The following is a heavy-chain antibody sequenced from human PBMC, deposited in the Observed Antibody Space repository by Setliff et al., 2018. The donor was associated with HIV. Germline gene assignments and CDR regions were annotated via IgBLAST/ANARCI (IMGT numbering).Heavy chain of an antibody. J-gene: IGHJ4*02. V-gene: IGHV4-61*09. D-gene: IGHD6-19*01. Sequence: ASETLSLTCSVSGGSVNSGNYHWAWIRQPAGKGLEWIGHIYTSGSPHYKSSLTSRLTISLDTSRNQFSLKLTSVTAADSATYYYARWVYNSAWSLDYWGQGTLVTVSS. CDR2: IYTSGSP. CDR3: ARWVYNSAWSLDY. CDR1: GGSVNSGNYH.